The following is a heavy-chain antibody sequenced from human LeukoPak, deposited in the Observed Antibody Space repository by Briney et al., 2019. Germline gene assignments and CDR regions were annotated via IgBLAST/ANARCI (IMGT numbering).Heavy chain of an antibody. CDR3: ASRINWGIGAFDI. CDR1: GDSISSGSYY. V-gene: IGHV4-39*01. CDR2: IYYSGST. J-gene: IGHJ3*02. D-gene: IGHD7-27*01. Sequence: PSETLTLTCTVSGDSISSGSYYWGWIRQPPGKGLEWLGNIYYSGSTYYNPSLKSRVAISVDSSKNQFSLKLSSVTAADTAVYYCASRINWGIGAFDIWGQGTMVTVSS.